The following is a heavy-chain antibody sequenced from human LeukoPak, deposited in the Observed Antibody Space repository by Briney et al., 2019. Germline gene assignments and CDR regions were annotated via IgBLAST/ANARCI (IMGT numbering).Heavy chain of an antibody. CDR2: TNHSGST. V-gene: IGHV4-34*01. Sequence: SETLSLTCAVYGGSFSGYYWSWIRQPPGKGLEWIGETNHSGSTNYNPSLKSRVTISVDTSKNQFSLKLSSVTAADTAVYYCARVCGVVTGLINWFDPWGQGTLVTVSS. D-gene: IGHD2-21*02. CDR3: ARVCGVVTGLINWFDP. J-gene: IGHJ5*02. CDR1: GGSFSGYY.